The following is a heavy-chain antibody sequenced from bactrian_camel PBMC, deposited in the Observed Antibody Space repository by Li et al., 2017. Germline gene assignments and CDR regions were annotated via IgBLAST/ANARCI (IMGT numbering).Heavy chain of an antibody. Sequence: HVQLVESGGGSVQAGGSLRLSCAAPGYRYDTYCMGWFRQAPGKAREGIAVIDSDGDTAYAESMKDRFTISKDSAKNTLYLQMNNLKPEDTAMYYCGTNKYCRGSACCNSDFSHWGQGTQVTVS. D-gene: IGHD2*01. CDR2: IDSDGDT. J-gene: IGHJ4*01. V-gene: IGHV3S26*01. CDR1: GYRYDTYC. CDR3: GTNKYCRGSACCNSDFSH.